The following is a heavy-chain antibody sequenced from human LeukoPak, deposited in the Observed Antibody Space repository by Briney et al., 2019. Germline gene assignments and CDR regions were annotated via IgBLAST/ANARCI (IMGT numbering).Heavy chain of an antibody. CDR3: ARDPGDRLDY. CDR2: IYYGGST. J-gene: IGHJ4*02. V-gene: IGHV4-39*07. D-gene: IGHD1-14*01. CDR1: GGSISSSSYY. Sequence: PSETLSLTCTVSGGSISSSSYYWGWIRQPPGKGLEWIGSIYYGGSTYYNPSLKSRVTISVDTSKNQFSLKLSSVTAADTAVYYCARDPGDRLDYWGQGTLVTVSS.